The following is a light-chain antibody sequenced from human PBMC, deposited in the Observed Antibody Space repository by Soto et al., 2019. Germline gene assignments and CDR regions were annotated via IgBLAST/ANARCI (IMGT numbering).Light chain of an antibody. Sequence: EIVLTQSPATLSVSPGERATLSCRASQSVSRDLAWYQQKPGQAPRLLIYGASTRAAGVPARFSGSGSGTEFTLTISSLQSEDSAVYFCQQYANWPKTFGQGTKVDIK. V-gene: IGKV3-15*01. CDR3: QQYANWPKT. CDR1: QSVSRD. CDR2: GAS. J-gene: IGKJ1*01.